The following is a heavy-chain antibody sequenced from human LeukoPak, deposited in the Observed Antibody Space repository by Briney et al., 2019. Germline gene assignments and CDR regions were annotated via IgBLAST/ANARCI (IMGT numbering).Heavy chain of an antibody. CDR3: AKDSRVAVAGTTDY. D-gene: IGHD6-19*01. J-gene: IGHJ4*02. CDR1: GFTFSSYA. CDR2: MGGSGDST. Sequence: GGSLRLSCAASGFTFSSYAMSWVRQAPGKRLEWVSAMGGSGDSTYYADSVKGRFTISRDNSKNTLYLQMNSLRAEDTAVYYCAKDSRVAVAGTTDYWGQGIVVTVSS. V-gene: IGHV3-23*01.